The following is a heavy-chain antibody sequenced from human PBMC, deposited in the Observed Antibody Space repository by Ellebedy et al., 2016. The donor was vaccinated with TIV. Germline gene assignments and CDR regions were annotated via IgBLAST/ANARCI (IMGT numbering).Heavy chain of an antibody. D-gene: IGHD1-26*01. CDR2: VSYTGTT. V-gene: IGHV4-59*11. CDR3: ARDSGSYWQYFDS. J-gene: IGHJ4*02. Sequence: MLSETLSLTCAVSGGSMNSHYWNWIRQPPGKGLEWIGYVSYTGTTNYNPSLGSRVTISLDRSRSQFSLKVNSVTTADTAIYYCARDSGSYWQYFDSWGQGTLVTVSS. CDR1: GGSMNSHY.